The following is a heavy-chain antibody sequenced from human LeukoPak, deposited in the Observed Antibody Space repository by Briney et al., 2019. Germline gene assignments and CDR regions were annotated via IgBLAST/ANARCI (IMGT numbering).Heavy chain of an antibody. D-gene: IGHD1-26*01. CDR3: AREVGTPQAFDI. CDR1: GFTFKNYA. CDR2: ISNGGGST. Sequence: GGSLRLSCTASGFTFKNYAMSWVRQAPGKGLEWVSGISNGGGSTYYADSVKGRFTISRDNSKNTMYLQVDSLTAEDTALYYCAREVGTPQAFDIWGQGTMVTVSS. J-gene: IGHJ3*02. V-gene: IGHV3-23*01.